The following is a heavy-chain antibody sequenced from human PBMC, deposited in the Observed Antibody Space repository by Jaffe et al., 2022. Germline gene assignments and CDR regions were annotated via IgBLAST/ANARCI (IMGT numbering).Heavy chain of an antibody. Sequence: QITLKESGPTLVKPTQTLTLTCTFSGFSLSTSGVGVGWIRQPPGKALEWLALIYWNDDKRYSPSLKSRLTITKDTSKNQVVLTMTNMDPVDTATYYCALNIVVVPAAVDAFDIWGQGTMVTVSS. CDR1: GFSLSTSGVG. D-gene: IGHD2-2*01. CDR2: IYWNDDK. V-gene: IGHV2-5*01. CDR3: ALNIVVVPAAVDAFDI. J-gene: IGHJ3*02.